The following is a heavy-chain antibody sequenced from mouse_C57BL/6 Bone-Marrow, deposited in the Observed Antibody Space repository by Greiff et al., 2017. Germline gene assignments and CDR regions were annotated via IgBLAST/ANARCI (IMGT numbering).Heavy chain of an antibody. Sequence: EVKLVESGGGLVKPGGSLKLSCAASGFTFSSYAMSWVRQTPEKRLEWVATISDGGSYTYYPDNVKGRFTISRDNAKNNLYLQMSHLKSEDTAMYYCARDPGWVHFDYWGQGTTLTGSS. CDR1: GFTFSSYA. V-gene: IGHV5-4*01. CDR2: ISDGGSYT. CDR3: ARDPGWVHFDY. D-gene: IGHD2-3*01. J-gene: IGHJ2*01.